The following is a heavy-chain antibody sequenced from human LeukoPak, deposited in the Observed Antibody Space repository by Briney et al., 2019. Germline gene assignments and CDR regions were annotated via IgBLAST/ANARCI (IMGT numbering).Heavy chain of an antibody. CDR1: GFTFSRHA. Sequence: SGGSLRLSCTASGFTFSRHAMTWVRQAPGKGLEWLSGSVSGNTAYYADSVKGRFTVSRDNSKNTLYLQMNSLRAQDTAVYYCAKAPGDYFDYGLDVWGQGTTVTVSS. CDR3: AKAPGDYFDYGLDV. CDR2: SVSGNTA. V-gene: IGHV3-23*01. D-gene: IGHD1-26*01. J-gene: IGHJ6*02.